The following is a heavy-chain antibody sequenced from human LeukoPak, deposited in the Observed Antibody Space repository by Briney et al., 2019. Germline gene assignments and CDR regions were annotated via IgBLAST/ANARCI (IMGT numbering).Heavy chain of an antibody. V-gene: IGHV3-74*01. D-gene: IGHD2-2*01. CDR2: INSDGSST. CDR1: GFTFSSYW. Sequence: GGALRLSCAACGFTFSSYWMHWVRQAPGKGLVWVSRINSDGSSTSYADSVKGRFTISRDNAKNTLYLQMNSLRAEDTAVYYCARAPAGNYYYMDVWGKGTTVTVSS. J-gene: IGHJ6*03. CDR3: ARAPAGNYYYMDV.